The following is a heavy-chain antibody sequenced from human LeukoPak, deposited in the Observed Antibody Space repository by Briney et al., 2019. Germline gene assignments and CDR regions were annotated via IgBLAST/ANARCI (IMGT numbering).Heavy chain of an antibody. Sequence: GRSLRLSCAASGFTFDDYAMHWVRQAPGKGLEWVSGISWNSGSIGYADSVKGRFTISRDNAKNSLYLQMNSLRAEDTALYYCETLGADAFDIWGQGTMVTVSS. CDR3: ETLGADAFDI. J-gene: IGHJ3*02. D-gene: IGHD1-26*01. V-gene: IGHV3-9*01. CDR1: GFTFDDYA. CDR2: ISWNSGSI.